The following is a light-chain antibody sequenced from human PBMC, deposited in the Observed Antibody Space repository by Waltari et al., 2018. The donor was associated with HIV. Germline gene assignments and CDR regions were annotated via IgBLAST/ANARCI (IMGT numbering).Light chain of an antibody. CDR2: DVT. Sequence: QSALTQPAPVSGSPGQSITIPCPGTTSAGGGYDFVSWYQQHPGKAPKLIIYDVTKRPSEVSNRFSGSKSGDTASLTISGLQAEDEADYYCSSYTNITTRLFGGGTRLTVL. CDR3: SSYTNITTRL. J-gene: IGLJ3*02. V-gene: IGLV2-14*03. CDR1: TSAGGGYDF.